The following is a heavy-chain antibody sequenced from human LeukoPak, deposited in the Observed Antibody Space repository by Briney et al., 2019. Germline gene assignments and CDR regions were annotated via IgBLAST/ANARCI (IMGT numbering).Heavy chain of an antibody. CDR3: VRGGTYSTDAFDI. Sequence: GGSLRLSCAASGFTLSSYGMHWVRQAPGKGLVWVPRINSDGSSTSYADSVKGRFTISRDNAKNTLYLQVNSLRAEDTAVYYCVRGGTYSTDAFDIWGQGTMVTVSS. CDR1: GFTLSSYG. V-gene: IGHV3-74*01. J-gene: IGHJ3*02. D-gene: IGHD2-15*01. CDR2: INSDGSST.